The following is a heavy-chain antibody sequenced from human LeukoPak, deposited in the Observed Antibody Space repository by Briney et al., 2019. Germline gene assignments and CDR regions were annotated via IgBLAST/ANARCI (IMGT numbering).Heavy chain of an antibody. J-gene: IGHJ4*02. CDR3: AREGYSSSWYGGSIAYYFDY. CDR1: GGSISSYY. D-gene: IGHD6-13*01. Sequence: SETLSLTCTVSGGSISSYYWSWIRQPPGKGLEWIGYIYYSGSTNYNPSLKSRVTISVDTSKNQFSLKLSSVTAADTAVYYCAREGYSSSWYGGSIAYYFDYWGQGTLVTVSS. CDR2: IYYSGST. V-gene: IGHV4-59*01.